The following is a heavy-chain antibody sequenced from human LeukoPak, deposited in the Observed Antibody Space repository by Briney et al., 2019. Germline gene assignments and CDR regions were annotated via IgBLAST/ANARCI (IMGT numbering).Heavy chain of an antibody. CDR3: ARDKFTYGY. Sequence: PSETLSLTCTVSGGSISSYYWSWIRQPPGKGLEWIGYIYYSGSTNYNPSLESRVTISVDTSKNQFSLKLSSVTAADTAVYYCARDKFTYGYWGQGTLVTVSS. CDR1: GGSISSYY. V-gene: IGHV4-59*01. J-gene: IGHJ4*02. D-gene: IGHD4-17*01. CDR2: IYYSGST.